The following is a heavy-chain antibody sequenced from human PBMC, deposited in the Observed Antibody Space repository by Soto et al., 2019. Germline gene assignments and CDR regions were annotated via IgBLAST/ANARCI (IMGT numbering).Heavy chain of an antibody. CDR2: IYWDDDK. CDR1: GFSLSTSAVG. D-gene: IGHD3-10*01. Sequence: ITLKESGPTLVKPTQTLTLTCTFSGFSLSTSAVGVGWIRQPPGKALEWLALIYWDDDKRYSPSLKSRLTITKDTSKNQVVLTMTTMDPVDTATYDCGYVYYNSGRWDAWGQGTLVTVSS. V-gene: IGHV2-5*02. CDR3: GYVYYNSGRWDA. J-gene: IGHJ5*02.